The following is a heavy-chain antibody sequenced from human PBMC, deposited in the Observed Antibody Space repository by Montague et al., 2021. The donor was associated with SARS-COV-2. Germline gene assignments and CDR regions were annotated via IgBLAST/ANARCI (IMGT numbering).Heavy chain of an antibody. J-gene: IGHJ4*02. CDR3: ARASWIVATVPDY. D-gene: IGHD5-12*01. CDR1: GFSFSSYH. Sequence: SLRLSCAASGFSFSSYHMNWVRQAPGEGLEWVSSISPSGDYIYSADSLKGRLIISRDNAKNSLYLQMSSLRAEDTAIYYCARASWIVATVPDYWGQGTLVTVSS. CDR2: ISPSGDYI. V-gene: IGHV3-21*01.